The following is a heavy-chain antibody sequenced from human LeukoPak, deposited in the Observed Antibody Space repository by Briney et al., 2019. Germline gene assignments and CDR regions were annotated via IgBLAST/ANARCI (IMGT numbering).Heavy chain of an antibody. CDR1: GGTFSSYA. J-gene: IGHJ4*02. D-gene: IGHD5-24*01. Sequence: GASVKVSCKASGGTFSSYAISWVRQAPGQGLEWMGRIIPIFGTANYAQKFQGRVTITTDESTSTAYMGLSSLRSEDTAVYYCASSRDGYNFDYWGQGTLVTVSS. CDR3: ASSRDGYNFDY. CDR2: IIPIFGTA. V-gene: IGHV1-69*05.